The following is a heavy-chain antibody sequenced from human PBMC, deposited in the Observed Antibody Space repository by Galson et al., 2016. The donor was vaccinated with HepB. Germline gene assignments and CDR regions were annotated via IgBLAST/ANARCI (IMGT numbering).Heavy chain of an antibody. J-gene: IGHJ4*02. CDR2: LLSGGNT. CDR1: GDPINTGRYS. Sequence: SETLSLTCNVSGDPINTGRYSWIRQPPGKGLESIGSLLSGGNTYYNPSLRSRVTISVDTSKNHFSLKLTSVTAADTAMYYCAKLTTYYFETGGYYFDNWGPGVLVTVSS. CDR3: AKLTTYYFETGGYYFDN. V-gene: IGHV4-39*07. D-gene: IGHD3-22*01.